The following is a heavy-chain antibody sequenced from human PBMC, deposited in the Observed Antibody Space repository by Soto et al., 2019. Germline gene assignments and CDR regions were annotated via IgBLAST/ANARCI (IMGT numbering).Heavy chain of an antibody. V-gene: IGHV3-7*01. CDR2: IKEDGSQK. CDR1: GFSFSMYW. D-gene: IGHD1-26*01. Sequence: PGGSLRLSCAASGFSFSMYWMSWVRQAPGKGLEWVANIKEDGSQKYYVDSVKGRFTISGDNAKNSLYLQMNSLRAEDTAVYYCARHQVGYRVTDYWGQGTLVTVSS. CDR3: ARHQVGYRVTDY. J-gene: IGHJ4*02.